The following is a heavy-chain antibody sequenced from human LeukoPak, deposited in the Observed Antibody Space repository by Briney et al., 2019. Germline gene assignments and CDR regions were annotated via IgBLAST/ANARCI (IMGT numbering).Heavy chain of an antibody. J-gene: IGHJ6*03. D-gene: IGHD2-2*02. V-gene: IGHV3-21*01. CDR2: ISSSSSYI. CDR1: GFTFSSYS. Sequence: GGSLRLSCAASGFTFSSYSMNWVRQAPGKGLEWVSSISSSSSYIYYADSVKGRFTISRDNAKNSLYLQMNSLRAEDTAVYYCARVGLISPRYCSSTSCYSGSRPHYYYYTDVWGKGTTVTVSS. CDR3: ARVGLISPRYCSSTSCYSGSRPHYYYYTDV.